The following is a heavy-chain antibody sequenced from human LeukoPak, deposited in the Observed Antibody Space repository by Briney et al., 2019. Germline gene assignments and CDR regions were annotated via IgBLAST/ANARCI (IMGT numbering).Heavy chain of an antibody. CDR2: ISYDGSNK. CDR1: GFTFGSYG. J-gene: IGHJ4*02. CDR3: AKEWLRYFDY. D-gene: IGHD5-12*01. V-gene: IGHV3-30*18. Sequence: GRSLRLSCAASGFTFGSYGMHWVRQAPGKGLEWVAVISYDGSNKYYADSVKGRFTISRDNSKNTLYLQMNSLRAEDTAVYYCAKEWLRYFDYWGQGTLVTVSS.